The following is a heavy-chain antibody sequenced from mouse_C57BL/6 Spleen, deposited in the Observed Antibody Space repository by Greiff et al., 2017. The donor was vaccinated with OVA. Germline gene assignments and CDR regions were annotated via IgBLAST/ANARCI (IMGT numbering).Heavy chain of an antibody. CDR1: GYTFTSYW. J-gene: IGHJ2*01. CDR2: IDPSDSYT. D-gene: IGHD6-1*01. CDR3: AVSTTVYFDY. Sequence: QVQLQQSGAELVMPGASVKLSCKASGYTFTSYWMHWVKQRPGQGLEWIGEIDPSDSYTNYNQKFKGKSTLTVGKSSSTAYMQLSSLTSEDSAVYYCAVSTTVYFDYWGQGTTLTVSS. V-gene: IGHV1-69*01.